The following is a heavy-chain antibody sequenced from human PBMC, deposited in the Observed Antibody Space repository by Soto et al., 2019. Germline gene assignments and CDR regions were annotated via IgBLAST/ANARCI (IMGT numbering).Heavy chain of an antibody. CDR3: ASGVYCSCGSCYQTNFDY. CDR1: GYTFTSYG. J-gene: IGHJ4*02. V-gene: IGHV1-18*01. CDR2: ISAYNGNT. D-gene: IGHD2-15*01. Sequence: VQLVQSGAEVKKPGASVKVSCKASGYTFTSYGISWVRQAPGQGLEWMGWISAYNGNTNYAQKLQGRVTMTTDTSTITAYMELRSLRAYDTAVYYCASGVYCSCGSCYQTNFDYWGQGTLVTVSS.